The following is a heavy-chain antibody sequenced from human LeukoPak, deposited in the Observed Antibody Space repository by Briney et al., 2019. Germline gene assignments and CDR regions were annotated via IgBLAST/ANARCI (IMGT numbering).Heavy chain of an antibody. CDR2: MNPNSGNT. J-gene: IGHJ4*02. V-gene: IGHV1-8*01. D-gene: IGHD3-22*01. Sequence: GASVKVSCEASGYTFTSFDINWVRQASGQGLEWMGGMNPNSGNTDYAQKFQGRVTMTRNTSKSTAYMELSSLRSEDTAVYYCARDWNYYDSSGSLSGDYWGQGTLVTVSS. CDR3: ARDWNYYDSSGSLSGDY. CDR1: GYTFTSFD.